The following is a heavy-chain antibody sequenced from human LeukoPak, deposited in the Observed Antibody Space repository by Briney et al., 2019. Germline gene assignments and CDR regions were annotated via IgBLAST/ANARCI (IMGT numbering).Heavy chain of an antibody. V-gene: IGHV3-23*01. CDR3: ARGLYSSSP. J-gene: IGHJ4*02. Sequence: GGSLRLSCAASGFTFSSSAMTWVRQAPGKGLEWVSTITGSDDRTYYADSVKGRFTISRDYSRNTLHFQMNSLRAEDTAVYYCARGLYSSSPWGQGTLVTVSS. D-gene: IGHD6-6*01. CDR1: GFTFSSSA. CDR2: ITGSDDRT.